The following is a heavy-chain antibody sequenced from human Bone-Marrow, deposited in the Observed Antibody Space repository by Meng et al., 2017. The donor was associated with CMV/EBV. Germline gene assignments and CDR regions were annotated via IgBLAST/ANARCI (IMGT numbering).Heavy chain of an antibody. CDR2: INSDGSST. D-gene: IGHD4-11*01. CDR3: ARDSGSTVTPHY. CDR1: GFTFSSYW. J-gene: IGHJ4*02. V-gene: IGHV3-74*01. Sequence: GESLKISCAASGFTFSSYWMHWVRQAPGKGLVWVSRINSDGSSTSYADSVKGRFTISRDNAKNTLYLQMNSLRAEDTAVYYCARDSGSTVTPHYWGQGTLVTVYS.